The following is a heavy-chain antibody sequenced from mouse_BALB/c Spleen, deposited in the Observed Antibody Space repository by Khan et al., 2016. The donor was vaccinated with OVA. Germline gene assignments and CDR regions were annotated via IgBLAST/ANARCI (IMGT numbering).Heavy chain of an antibody. Sequence: EVQLQQSGAELVKSGATVKLSCTASGLHIKDTYMHWLKQWPEQGLEWIGRIDLPNGTTKYDTKLQGKATIIEDTSSNTAYLQISILTSEDTAVYYCARMARKWGQGTTLTVSS. CDR2: IDLPNGTT. J-gene: IGHJ2*01. CDR1: GLHIKDTY. V-gene: IGHV14-3*02. CDR3: ARMARK.